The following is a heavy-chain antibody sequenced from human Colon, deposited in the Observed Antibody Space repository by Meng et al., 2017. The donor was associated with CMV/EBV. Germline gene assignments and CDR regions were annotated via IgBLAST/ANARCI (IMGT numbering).Heavy chain of an antibody. V-gene: IGHV1-18*01. CDR2: ISGFNGKT. Sequence: ASVKVSCKASGYIFNHYGLNWVQQAPGQGPEWLGWISGFNGKTYFAQNFQDRLTLTTDTSASTAYMELRGLKSDDTAIYYCARGYDYTNYVPIDSWGQGTLVTVSS. CDR1: GYIFNHYG. D-gene: IGHD4-11*01. J-gene: IGHJ4*02. CDR3: ARGYDYTNYVPIDS.